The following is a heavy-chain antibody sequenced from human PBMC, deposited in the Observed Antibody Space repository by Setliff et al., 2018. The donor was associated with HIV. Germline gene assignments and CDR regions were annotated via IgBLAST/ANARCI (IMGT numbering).Heavy chain of an antibody. CDR1: GYTFSTNA. Sequence: ASVKVSCKASGYTFSTNAIHWVRQAPGQRLEWMGYINAGDDDTRYSQKFQGRVTITRDTSANTAYMELSSLRSEDTAVYYCARGSCGGCYLSDYWGQGTLVTVSS. V-gene: IGHV1-3*01. CDR3: ARGSCGGCYLSDY. D-gene: IGHD2-15*01. CDR2: INAGDDDT. J-gene: IGHJ4*02.